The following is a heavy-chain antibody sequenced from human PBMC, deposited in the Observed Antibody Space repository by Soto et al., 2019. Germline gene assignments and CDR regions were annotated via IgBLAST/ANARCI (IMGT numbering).Heavy chain of an antibody. CDR2: ISGYNGDT. Sequence: ASVKVSCKASGYTFTRYGISWVRQAPGQGLEWMGWISGYNGDTNYAQKFQDRVSMTIDTSTGTAYMELRSLTSDDTAIYYCAKNGQPPYFYYGLDVWG. V-gene: IGHV1-18*01. CDR3: AKNGQPPYFYYGLDV. D-gene: IGHD2-8*01. CDR1: GYTFTRYG. J-gene: IGHJ6*02.